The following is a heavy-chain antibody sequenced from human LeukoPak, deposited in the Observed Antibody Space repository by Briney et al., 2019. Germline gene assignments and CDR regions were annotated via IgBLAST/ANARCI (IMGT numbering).Heavy chain of an antibody. Sequence: GGSLRLSCAASGFTFSSYSINWVRQAPGKGLEWVSYISSSSSTIYYADSVRGRFTISRDNAKNSLPLQMNNLRVEDTAVYYCARDSPRLSYWGQGTLVTVSS. CDR3: ARDSPRLSY. CDR2: ISSSSSTI. V-gene: IGHV3-48*01. J-gene: IGHJ4*02. CDR1: GFTFSSYS.